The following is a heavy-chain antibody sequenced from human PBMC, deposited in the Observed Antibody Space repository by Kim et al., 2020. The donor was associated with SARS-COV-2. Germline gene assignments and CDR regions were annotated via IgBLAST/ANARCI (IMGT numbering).Heavy chain of an antibody. D-gene: IGHD6-13*01. CDR2: IYPGDSDT. J-gene: IGHJ3*02. CDR1: GYNFTSYW. CDR3: ARTTKDSSSWSGAGGFDAFDI. V-gene: IGHV5-51*01. Sequence: GESLKISCKGSGYNFTSYWIGWVRQMPGKGLEWMGIIYPGDSDTRYSPSFQGQVTISADKSISTAYLQWSSLKASDTAMYYCARTTKDSSSWSGAGGFDAFDIWGQGTMVTVSS.